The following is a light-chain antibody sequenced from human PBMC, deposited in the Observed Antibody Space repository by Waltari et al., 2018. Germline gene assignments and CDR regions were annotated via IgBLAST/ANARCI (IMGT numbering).Light chain of an antibody. CDR2: DVT. CDR1: GSGVGASDF. Sequence: QSALTQPASVSGSPGQSITISCSGIGSGVGASDFVSWFQLHPGKAPQVIIYDVTNRPAGVSDRFSVSKSADTASLTISGLQPEDEGDYYCSSQTLDGVVLFGGGTKLTVL. CDR3: SSQTLDGVVL. V-gene: IGLV2-14*03. J-gene: IGLJ2*01.